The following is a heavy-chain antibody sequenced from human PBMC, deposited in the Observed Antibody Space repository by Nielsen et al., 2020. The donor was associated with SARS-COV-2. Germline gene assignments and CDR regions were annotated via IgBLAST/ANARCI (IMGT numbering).Heavy chain of an antibody. D-gene: IGHD5-12*01. J-gene: IGHJ4*02. CDR1: GFNFHNYG. V-gene: IGHV3-33*01. CDR3: ARRYSGYAGFDY. Sequence: GESLKISCEASGFNFHNYGMHWVRQAPGKGLEWVANIWNDGSKKYYADSVKGRFTIFRDDSKNTLFLEMNSLRVDDTAVYYCARRYSGYAGFDYWGQGTLVTVSS. CDR2: IWNDGSKK.